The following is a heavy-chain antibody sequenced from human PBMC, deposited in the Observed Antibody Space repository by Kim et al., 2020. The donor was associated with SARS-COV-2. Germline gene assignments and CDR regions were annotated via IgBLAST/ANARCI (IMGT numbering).Heavy chain of an antibody. CDR1: GYTFTNSA. D-gene: IGHD2-2*01. CDR2: INSGSGNT. CDR3: ARDNRSCSNSTCYGEAIDY. Sequence: ASVKVSCKASGYTFTNSAIHWMRQAPGQRLEWMGWINSGSGNTKYSLMFQGRATITRHTYATTTYMELSNLSSEDTSMYYCARDNRSCSNSTCYGEAIDYRGQGALVTVSS. J-gene: IGHJ4*02. V-gene: IGHV1-3*01.